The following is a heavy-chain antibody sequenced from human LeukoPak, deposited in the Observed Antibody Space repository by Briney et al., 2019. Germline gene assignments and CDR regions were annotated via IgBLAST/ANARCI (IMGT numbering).Heavy chain of an antibody. V-gene: IGHV1-2*02. CDR1: GYTFTSYD. D-gene: IGHD3-10*01. Sequence: GASVKVSCKASGYTFTSYDINWVRQATGQGLEWMGWINPNSGGTNYAQKFQGRVTMTRDTSISTAYMELSRLRSDDTAVYYCARSDTYYYGSGSYSPPDYWGQGTLVTVSS. CDR3: ARSDTYYYGSGSYSPPDY. CDR2: INPNSGGT. J-gene: IGHJ4*02.